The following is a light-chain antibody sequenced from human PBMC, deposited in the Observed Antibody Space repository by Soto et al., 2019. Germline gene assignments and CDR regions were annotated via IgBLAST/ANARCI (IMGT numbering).Light chain of an antibody. Sequence: QLTQSPSSLSASVGDRVTITCRASQGISSNLAWYQQKPGRAPKLLIFGASTLQSGVPSRFSGSGSGTDFTLTISTLQHQDSEPSLCQKLNPYTPWTFGQGTNVDI. CDR3: QKLNPYTPWT. CDR2: GAS. J-gene: IGKJ1*01. CDR1: QGISSN. V-gene: IGKV1-9*01.